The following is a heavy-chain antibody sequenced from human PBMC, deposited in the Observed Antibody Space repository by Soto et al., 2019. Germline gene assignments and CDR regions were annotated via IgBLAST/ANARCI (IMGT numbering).Heavy chain of an antibody. CDR3: AKDGPDIVVVPAAMVPLDY. V-gene: IGHV3-30*18. Sequence: GGSLRLSCAASGFTFSSYGMHWVRQAPGKGLEWVAVISYDGSNKYYADSVKGRFTISRDNSKNTLYLQMNSLRAEDTAVYYCAKDGPDIVVVPAAMVPLDYWGQGTLVTVSS. CDR2: ISYDGSNK. J-gene: IGHJ4*02. D-gene: IGHD2-2*01. CDR1: GFTFSSYG.